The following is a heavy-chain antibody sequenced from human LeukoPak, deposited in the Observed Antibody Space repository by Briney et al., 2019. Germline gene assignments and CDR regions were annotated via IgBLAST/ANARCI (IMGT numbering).Heavy chain of an antibody. CDR1: GYTFSSYD. V-gene: IGHV1-8*01. D-gene: IGHD6-13*01. CDR2: MNPNSGDT. CDR3: ARGPPGSSSSDY. Sequence: ASVKVSCKASGYTFSSYDINWVRQATGQGLKWIGWMNPNSGDTGYAQKFQDRVTMTRSTSINTAYMELSSLRSEDTGVYYCARGPPGSSSSDYWGQGTLVTVS. J-gene: IGHJ4*02.